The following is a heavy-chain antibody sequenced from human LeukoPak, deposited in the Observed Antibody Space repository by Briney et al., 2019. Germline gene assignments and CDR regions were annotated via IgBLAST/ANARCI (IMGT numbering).Heavy chain of an antibody. CDR3: VRGVGVSRFNYLDP. J-gene: IGHJ5*02. CDR1: GFTFSSYA. Sequence: GGSLRLSCAASGFTFSSYAMSWVRQAPGKGLEWVAVIWYDASNKYYGDSVKGRFTISRDNSKNTLYLQMNSLRDDDTAVYYCVRGVGVSRFNYLDPWGQGTLVIVSS. V-gene: IGHV3-33*08. CDR2: IWYDASNK. D-gene: IGHD1-7*01.